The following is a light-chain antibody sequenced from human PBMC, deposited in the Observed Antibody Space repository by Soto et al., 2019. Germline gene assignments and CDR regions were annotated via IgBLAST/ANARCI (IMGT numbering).Light chain of an antibody. J-gene: IGLJ1*01. V-gene: IGLV2-14*03. CDR2: AVR. Sequence: QSALTQPASVSGSPGQSITISCTGTSDDVGTYDYVSWYQQHPGKVPNLMIFAVRHPPSGVSNRFAGSKSGSTASLTISGLQAEDEADYYCCSYTSINTLYVFGSGTKFTVL. CDR1: SDDVGTYDY. CDR3: CSYTSINTLYV.